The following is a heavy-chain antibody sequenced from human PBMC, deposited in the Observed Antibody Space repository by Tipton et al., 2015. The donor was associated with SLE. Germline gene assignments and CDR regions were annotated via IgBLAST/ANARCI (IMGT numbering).Heavy chain of an antibody. D-gene: IGHD6-19*01. J-gene: IGHJ4*01. CDR1: GFTFSNYA. CDR2: ITGSGGST. Sequence: GLVKPSETLSLSCSASGFTFSNYAMNWVRQAPGKGLEWVSTITGSGGSTYDADSVKGRFTISRDNSKNTVYLRMNSLRSEDTAVYYCAKDLRSSGWFYYFDYWGHGTLVTVSS. CDR3: AKDLRSSGWFYYFDY. V-gene: IGHV3-23*01.